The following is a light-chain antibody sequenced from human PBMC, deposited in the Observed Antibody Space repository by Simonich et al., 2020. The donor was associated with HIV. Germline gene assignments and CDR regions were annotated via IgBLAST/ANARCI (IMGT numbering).Light chain of an antibody. Sequence: DIQMTQSPSTLSASLGERVTITCRASQSVGTWVAWYQQKPGKAPKLLIYKASSLESGVPLRFSGSGFGTEFTLTISSLQPDDFATYYCQQYNNYRTFGQGTKVEIK. J-gene: IGKJ1*01. CDR1: QSVGTW. CDR2: KAS. CDR3: QQYNNYRT. V-gene: IGKV1-5*03.